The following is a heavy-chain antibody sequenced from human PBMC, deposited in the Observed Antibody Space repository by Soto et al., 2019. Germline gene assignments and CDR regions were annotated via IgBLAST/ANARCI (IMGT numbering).Heavy chain of an antibody. CDR1: GVSMSSQY. CDR3: ARFHDYGYFDY. CDR2: VHYSGST. J-gene: IGHJ4*02. V-gene: IGHV4-59*08. Sequence: QVQLQESGPGLVKPSETLSLTFIVSGVSMSSQYWSWIRQPPGKGLEWIGYVHYSGSTNYNPSLKSRVTISMDTSKNRFSLKLNSVTAADAAVYYCARFHDYGYFDYWGQGTLVPVSS. D-gene: IGHD4-17*01.